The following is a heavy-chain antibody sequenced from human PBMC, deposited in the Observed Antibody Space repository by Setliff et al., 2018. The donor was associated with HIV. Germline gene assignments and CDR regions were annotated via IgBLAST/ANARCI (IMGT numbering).Heavy chain of an antibody. CDR3: ARHHLRTTEEYFQH. CDR2: IYYHGRT. J-gene: IGHJ1*01. Sequence: PSETLSLTCTVSGGTIASGGHYWSWIRQPPGKGLEWIGTIYYHGRTYYNPSLKSRVTISVDTSKNQFSLKLNSVTAADTAVYYCARHHLRTTEEYFQHWGQGTLVTVSS. V-gene: IGHV4-39*01. D-gene: IGHD4-17*01. CDR1: GGTIASGGHY.